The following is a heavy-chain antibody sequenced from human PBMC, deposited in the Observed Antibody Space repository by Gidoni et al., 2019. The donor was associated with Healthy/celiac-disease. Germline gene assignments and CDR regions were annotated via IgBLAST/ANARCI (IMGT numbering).Heavy chain of an antibody. Sequence: QVQLVESGGGVVQPGRSLRLSCAASGFTFSSYAMHWVRQAPGKGLEWVAVISYYGSNKYYADSVKGRFTISRDNSKNTLYLQMNSLRAEDTAVYYGARALYYDFWSGYYTRDYYGMDVWGQGTTVTVSS. CDR2: ISYYGSNK. D-gene: IGHD3-3*01. V-gene: IGHV3-30-3*01. J-gene: IGHJ6*02. CDR3: ARALYYDFWSGYYTRDYYGMDV. CDR1: GFTFSSYA.